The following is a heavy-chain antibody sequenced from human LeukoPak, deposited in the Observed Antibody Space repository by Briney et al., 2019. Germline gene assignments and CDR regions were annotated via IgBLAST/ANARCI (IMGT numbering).Heavy chain of an antibody. Sequence: GGSLRLSCAAFGFTFSSYWMHWVRQAPGKWLVWVSRINSDGSSTSYADSVKGRFTISRDNAKNTLYLQMNSLRAEDTAVYYCARNNYDYGVDYWGQGTLVTVSS. V-gene: IGHV3-74*01. CDR2: INSDGSST. D-gene: IGHD3-16*01. J-gene: IGHJ4*02. CDR3: ARNNYDYGVDY. CDR1: GFTFSSYW.